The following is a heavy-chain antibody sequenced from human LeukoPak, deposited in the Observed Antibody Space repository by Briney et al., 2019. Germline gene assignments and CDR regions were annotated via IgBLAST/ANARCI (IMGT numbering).Heavy chain of an antibody. J-gene: IGHJ4*02. CDR1: GYTSTSHY. Sequence: ASVKVSCKASGYTSTSHYMHWVRQAPGQGLEWMGIINPSGGSTSYAQKFQGRVTMTRDTSTSTVYMELSSLRSEDTAVYYCARARLPYYYDSSNPGTFDYWGQGTLVTVSS. V-gene: IGHV1-46*01. D-gene: IGHD3-22*01. CDR2: INPSGGST. CDR3: ARARLPYYYDSSNPGTFDY.